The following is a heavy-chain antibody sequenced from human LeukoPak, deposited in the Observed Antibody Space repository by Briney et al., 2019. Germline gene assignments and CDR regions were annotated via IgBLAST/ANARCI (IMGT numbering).Heavy chain of an antibody. CDR2: IKQDGSEK. D-gene: IGHD3-9*01. J-gene: IGHJ4*02. V-gene: IGHV3-7*03. Sequence: GGSLRLSCAASGFTLSSYWMSWVRQAPGKGLEWVANIKQDGSEKYYVDSVKGRFTISRDNAKNSLYLQMNSLRAEDTAVYYCAREGRAYDILTGYYKWEYYFDYWGQGTLVTVSS. CDR3: AREGRAYDILTGYYKWEYYFDY. CDR1: GFTLSSYW.